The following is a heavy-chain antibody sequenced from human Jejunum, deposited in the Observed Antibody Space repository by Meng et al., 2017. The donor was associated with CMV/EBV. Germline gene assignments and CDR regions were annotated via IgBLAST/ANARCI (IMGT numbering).Heavy chain of an antibody. D-gene: IGHD4/OR15-4a*01. J-gene: IGHJ5*01. V-gene: IGHV4-34*01. CDR2: INHSGYT. Sequence: VFRGSFSGYYWSWIRPPPGKGLEWIGEINHSGYTNSNPSLKSRVTISVDTSKSQFSLKLSSVTAADTAVYYCARDRSGSNLPDSWGPGTLVTVSS. CDR3: ARDRSGSNLPDS. CDR1: RGSFSGYY.